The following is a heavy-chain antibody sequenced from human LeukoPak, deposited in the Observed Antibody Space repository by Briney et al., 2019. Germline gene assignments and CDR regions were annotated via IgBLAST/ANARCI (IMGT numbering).Heavy chain of an antibody. J-gene: IGHJ5*02. CDR2: INYSGST. CDR3: ARHGDLLSPFQT. D-gene: IGHD2-21*02. V-gene: IGHV4-39*01. CDR1: GGSISSSSYY. Sequence: SETLSLTCTVSGGSISSSSYYWGWIRQPPGKGLEWIGTINYSGSTYYNPSLKSRVTISVDTSKNQISLKLNSVTAADTAMYYCARHGDLLSPFQTWGQGTLVTVSS.